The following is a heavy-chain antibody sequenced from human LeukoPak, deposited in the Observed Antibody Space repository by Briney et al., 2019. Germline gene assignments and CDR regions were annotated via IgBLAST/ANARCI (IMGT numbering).Heavy chain of an antibody. V-gene: IGHV4-4*02. Sequence: SETLSLTCAGSGGSISSSKWWSGVRQPPGKGLEWIGEIYHSGSTNYNPSLKSRVTISVDKSKNQFSLKLSSVTAADTAVYYCASDSGGLPDVYGMDFWGQGTTVTVSS. J-gene: IGHJ6*02. CDR2: IYHSGST. D-gene: IGHD3-10*01. CDR1: GGSISSSKW. CDR3: ASDSGGLPDVYGMDF.